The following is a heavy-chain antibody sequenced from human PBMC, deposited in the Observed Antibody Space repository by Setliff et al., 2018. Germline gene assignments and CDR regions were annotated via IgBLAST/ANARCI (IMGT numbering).Heavy chain of an antibody. D-gene: IGHD3-3*01. Sequence: SETLSLTCTVSGGSITSGRYYWGWIRQPPGQGLEWIGEINHSGSANYNPSLKSRVTISIDTSKNQFSLNLNSVTAADTAVYYCARHFRSSKVQFLEYLTDYYFDSWGQGTLVTVSS. CDR3: ARHFRSSKVQFLEYLTDYYFDS. V-gene: IGHV4-39*01. CDR1: GGSITSGRYY. CDR2: INHSGSA. J-gene: IGHJ4*02.